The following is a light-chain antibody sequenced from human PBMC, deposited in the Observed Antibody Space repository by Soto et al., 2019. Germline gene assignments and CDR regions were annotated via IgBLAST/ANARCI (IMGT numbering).Light chain of an antibody. CDR3: QQYDSWTPWT. V-gene: IGKV3-15*01. CDR1: QSVSGN. J-gene: IGKJ1*01. Sequence: VMTLTPSTLFVTTGEGDPLSCRVSQSVSGNLAWYQQKPGQAPRLLIYGASTRATGVPARFSGSGSGIEFTLTISSRQSEDFAVYYCQQYDSWTPWTLGQGTKVDIK. CDR2: GAS.